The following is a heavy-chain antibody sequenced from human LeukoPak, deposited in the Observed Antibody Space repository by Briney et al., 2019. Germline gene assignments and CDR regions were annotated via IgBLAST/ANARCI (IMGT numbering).Heavy chain of an antibody. CDR3: ARDSVEWYIFDY. J-gene: IGHJ4*02. V-gene: IGHV3-74*01. D-gene: IGHD3-3*01. CDR1: GFTFSSYW. Sequence: PGGSLRLSCAASGFTFSSYWMHWVRQAPGKGPVWVARTNRDGSSTAYADSVKGRFTISKDNAKNTLYLLMISLRAEDTAVYYCARDSVEWYIFDYWGQGTLVTVSS. CDR2: TNRDGSST.